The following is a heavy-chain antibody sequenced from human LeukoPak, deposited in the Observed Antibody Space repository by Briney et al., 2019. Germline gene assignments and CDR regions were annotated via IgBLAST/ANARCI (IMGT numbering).Heavy chain of an antibody. D-gene: IGHD4-17*01. CDR1: GFTFSSYW. V-gene: IGHV3-74*01. CDR3: ARGGYDYGDFYNWFDP. J-gene: IGHJ5*02. Sequence: PGGSLRLSCAASGFTFSSYWMHWVRQAPGKGLVWVSRINSDGSSTSYADSVKGRFTISRDNAKNTLYLQMNSLRAEDTAVYCCARGGYDYGDFYNWFDPWGQGTLVTVSS. CDR2: INSDGSST.